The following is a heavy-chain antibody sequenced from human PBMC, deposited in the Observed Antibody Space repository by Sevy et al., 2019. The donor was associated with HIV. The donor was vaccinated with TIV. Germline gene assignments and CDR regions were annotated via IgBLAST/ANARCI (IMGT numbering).Heavy chain of an antibody. D-gene: IGHD3-10*01. V-gene: IGHV3-23*01. CDR3: ATLRGGLYGSGYFQN. Sequence: GGSLRLSCAASGFTFSAYAMSWVRLAPGKGLEWVSCRSSSGGSTNYADYVKGRFSISRDTSKNTLNLQMNSLRAEETAVDYCATLRGGLYGSGYFQNWGQGTQVTVSS. CDR2: RSSSGGST. CDR1: GFTFSAYA. J-gene: IGHJ1*01.